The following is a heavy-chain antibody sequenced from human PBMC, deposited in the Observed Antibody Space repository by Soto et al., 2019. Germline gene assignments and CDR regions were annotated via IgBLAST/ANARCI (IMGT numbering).Heavy chain of an antibody. CDR3: EGRLRSYYYGMDV. CDR1: GGSISSSSYY. D-gene: IGHD5-12*01. CDR2: IYYSGST. V-gene: IGHV4-39*01. Sequence: SETLSLTCTVSGGSISSSSYYWGWIRQPPGKGLEWIGSIYYSGSTYYNPSLKSRVTISVDTSKNQFSLKLSSVTAADTAVYYCEGRLRSYYYGMDVWGQGTTVTVSS. J-gene: IGHJ6*02.